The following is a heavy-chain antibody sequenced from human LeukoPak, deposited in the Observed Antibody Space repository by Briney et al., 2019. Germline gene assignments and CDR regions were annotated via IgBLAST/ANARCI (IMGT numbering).Heavy chain of an antibody. CDR3: TKDDPINRS. V-gene: IGHV3-7*05. CDR2: IKQDGNEK. CDR1: GFTFSSYW. Sequence: PGGSLRLSCAASGFTFSSYWMSWVRQAPGKGLEWVANIKQDGNEKYYVDSVKGRFTISRDNAKNSLYLQMNSLKTEDTAIYYCTKDDPINRSWGQGTLVTVSS. J-gene: IGHJ4*02.